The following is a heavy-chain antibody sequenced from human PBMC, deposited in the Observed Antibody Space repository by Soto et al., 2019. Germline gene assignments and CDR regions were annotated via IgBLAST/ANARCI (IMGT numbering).Heavy chain of an antibody. J-gene: IGHJ4*02. Sequence: QVQLMQSGAEVKKPGASVKVSCKASGDTFTDYYIHWVRQAPGQGLEWMGTVNPSGGHTTYAQHSLARVTMTRDTSTSKLYMELTSLTSDDRAVYYCARGGHVGVVTAALDYWGQGTLVTVSS. CDR2: VNPSGGHT. V-gene: IGHV1-46*01. CDR1: GDTFTDYY. D-gene: IGHD2-21*02. CDR3: ARGGHVGVVTAALDY.